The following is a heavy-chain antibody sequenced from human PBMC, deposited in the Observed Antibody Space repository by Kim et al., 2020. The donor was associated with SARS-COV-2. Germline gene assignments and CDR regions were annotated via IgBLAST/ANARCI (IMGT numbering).Heavy chain of an antibody. V-gene: IGHV4-61*01. CDR1: GGSVSSGSYY. Sequence: SETLSLTCTVSGGSVSSGSYYWSWIRQPPGKGLEWIGYIYYSGSTNYNPSLKSRVTISVDTSKNQFSLKLSSVTAADTAVYYCAMYRRYYDSSGYYYGGWFDPWGQGTLVTVSS. J-gene: IGHJ5*02. CDR2: IYYSGST. CDR3: AMYRRYYDSSGYYYGGWFDP. D-gene: IGHD3-22*01.